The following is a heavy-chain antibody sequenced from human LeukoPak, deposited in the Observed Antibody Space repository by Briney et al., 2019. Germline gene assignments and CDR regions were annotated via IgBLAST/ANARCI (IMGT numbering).Heavy chain of an antibody. CDR3: ARDHTAMVTDYYYGMDV. V-gene: IGHV3-30*04. CDR1: GFTFSSYA. J-gene: IGHJ6*04. CDR2: ISYDGSNK. D-gene: IGHD5-18*01. Sequence: GRSLRLSCAASGFTFSSYAMHWLRQAPGKGLEWAAVISYDGSNKYYADSVKGRFTISRDNSKNTLYLQMNSLRAEDTAVYYCARDHTAMVTDYYYGMDVWGKGTTVTVSS.